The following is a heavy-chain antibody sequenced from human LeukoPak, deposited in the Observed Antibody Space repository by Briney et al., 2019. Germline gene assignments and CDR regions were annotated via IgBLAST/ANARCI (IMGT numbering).Heavy chain of an antibody. CDR3: ARRYPYSSAWHPSAFDV. CDR1: AFTVSSNY. V-gene: IGHV3-66*01. J-gene: IGHJ3*01. CDR2: IYSGGTT. Sequence: GGSLRLSCAASAFTVSSNYMSWGRQAPGKGLEWVSIIYSGGTTYYADSVKGRFTISRDNSKNTLYLQMNSLRAEDTAVYYCARRYPYSSAWHPSAFDVWGQGTMVAVSS. D-gene: IGHD6-19*01.